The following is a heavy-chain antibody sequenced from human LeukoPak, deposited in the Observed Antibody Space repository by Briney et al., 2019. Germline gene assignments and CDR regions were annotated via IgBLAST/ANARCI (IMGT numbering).Heavy chain of an antibody. V-gene: IGHV1-18*01. CDR1: GYTFTSYG. CDR3: GLAAAGTLRYYFDY. D-gene: IGHD6-13*01. CDR2: ISAYNGNT. Sequence: ASVTVSFKASGYTFTSYGISWVRQAPGQGLEWMGWISAYNGNTNYAQKLQGRVTMTTDTSTSTAYMELRSLRSDDTAVYYCGLAAAGTLRYYFDYWGQGTLVTVSS. J-gene: IGHJ4*02.